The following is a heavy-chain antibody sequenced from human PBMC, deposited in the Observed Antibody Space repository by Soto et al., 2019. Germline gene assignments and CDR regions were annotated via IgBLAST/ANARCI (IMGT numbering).Heavy chain of an antibody. CDR2: IWYDGSNK. D-gene: IGHD3-22*01. Sequence: GGSRLSCAASGFTFSSYGMHWVRQAPGKGLEWVAVIWYDGSNKYYADSVKGRFTISRDNSKNTLYLQMNSLRAEDTAVYYCARARTYYYDSSGYYGRYYFDYWGQGTLVTVSS. CDR3: ARARTYYYDSSGYYGRYYFDY. J-gene: IGHJ4*02. CDR1: GFTFSSYG. V-gene: IGHV3-33*01.